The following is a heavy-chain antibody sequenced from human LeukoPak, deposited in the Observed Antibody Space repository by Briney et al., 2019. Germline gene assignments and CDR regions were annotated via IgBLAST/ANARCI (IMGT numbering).Heavy chain of an antibody. D-gene: IGHD4-17*01. J-gene: IGHJ4*02. CDR1: GDSISGYY. Sequence: SETLSLTCTVSGDSISGYYWNWIRQPPGKGLEWIGHVFYTGTTKYHPSLKSRLAISVDTSSNQFSLKLRFVTTADTAVYYCARGITVTTTSDHLDFWGQGILVTVPS. V-gene: IGHV4-59*01. CDR3: ARGITVTTTSDHLDF. CDR2: VFYTGTT.